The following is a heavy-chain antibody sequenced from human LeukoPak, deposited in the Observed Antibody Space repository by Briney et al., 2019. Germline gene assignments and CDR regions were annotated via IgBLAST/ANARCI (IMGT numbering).Heavy chain of an antibody. CDR3: TTYRKSSGSYSPCDY. J-gene: IGHJ4*02. V-gene: IGHV3-15*01. CDR1: GFTFSNAW. CDR2: IKSKTGGGTT. Sequence: GGSLRLSCAASGFTFSNAWMSWVRQAPGKGLEWVGRIKSKTGGGTTDYAAPVKGTFTISRDDSQNTLYLQMNSLKTEDTAVYYCTTYRKSSGSYSPCDYWGQGTLVTVSS. D-gene: IGHD3-10*01.